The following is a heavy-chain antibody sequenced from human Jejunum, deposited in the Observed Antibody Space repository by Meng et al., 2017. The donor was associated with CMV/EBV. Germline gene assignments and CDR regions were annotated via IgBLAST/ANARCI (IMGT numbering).Heavy chain of an antibody. CDR2: IYYRGNT. CDR1: DGSDTSYY. V-gene: IGHV4-59*02. D-gene: IGHD3-22*01. CDR3: ARVDGSGHFPPDF. Sequence: TVSDGSDTSYYWNWIREPTGKGLGWIGSIYYRGNTNYNPSLRSRVTISVATSKNHFSLRLSSVTAADTAMYYCARVDGSGHFPPDFWGQGTLVTVSS. J-gene: IGHJ4*01.